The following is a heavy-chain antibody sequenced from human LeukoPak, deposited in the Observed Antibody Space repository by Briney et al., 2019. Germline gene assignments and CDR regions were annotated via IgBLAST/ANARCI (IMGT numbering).Heavy chain of an antibody. CDR1: SSGGYY. CDR3: AKESRWNSLGS. J-gene: IGHJ5*02. D-gene: IGHD1-1*01. Sequence: SSGGYYWSWIRQHPGKGLEWVSGISWNSGSIGYADSVKGRFTISRDNAKNSLYLQMNSLRAEDTALYYCAKESRWNSLGSWGQGTLVTVSS. V-gene: IGHV3-9*01. CDR2: ISWNSGSI.